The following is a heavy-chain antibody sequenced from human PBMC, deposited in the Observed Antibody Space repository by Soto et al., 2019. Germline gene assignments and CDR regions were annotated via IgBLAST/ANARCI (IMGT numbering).Heavy chain of an antibody. V-gene: IGHV4-39*01. J-gene: IGHJ6*02. D-gene: IGHD4-17*01. CDR2: MYYSGST. Sequence: QLQLQESGPGLVKPSETLSLTCTVSGGSISSRSYYWGWIRQPPGKGLEWIGSMYYSGSTYYNPSPKSRVTISXXTXKXXVSPKLSSVTAADTAVYYCAADTVTLYYYYYGMDVWGQGTTVTVSS. CDR1: GGSISSRSYY. CDR3: AADTVTLYYYYYGMDV.